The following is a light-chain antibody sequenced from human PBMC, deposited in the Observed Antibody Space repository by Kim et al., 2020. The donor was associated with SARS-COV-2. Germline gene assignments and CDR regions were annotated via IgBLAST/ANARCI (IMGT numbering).Light chain of an antibody. CDR1: RRVGTY. CDR2: DAS. V-gene: IGKV1-12*01. CDR3: QQANTLPPT. J-gene: IGKJ4*01. Sequence: SVGDRVAISCQASRRVGTYLIWYQQSPGKVPKLLIHDASHLQGGVPSRFSGSGSGTDFTLTINNLQPEDSAVYYCQQANTLPPTFGGGTKVDIK.